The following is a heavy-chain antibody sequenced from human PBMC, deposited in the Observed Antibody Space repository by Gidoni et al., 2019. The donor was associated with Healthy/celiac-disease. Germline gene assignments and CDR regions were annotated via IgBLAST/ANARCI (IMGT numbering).Heavy chain of an antibody. D-gene: IGHD3-22*01. J-gene: IGHJ4*02. V-gene: IGHV1-18*01. CDR1: GYTFTSYG. CDR2: ISAYNGNT. Sequence: QVQLVQSGAEVKKPGASVKVSCKASGYTFTSYGISWVRQAPGQGLEWMGWISAYNGNTNFAQKLQGRGTMTTDTSTSTAYMELRSLRSDDTAVYYCARSLFRDYDSSGYWAFWGQGTLVTVSS. CDR3: ARSLFRDYDSSGYWAF.